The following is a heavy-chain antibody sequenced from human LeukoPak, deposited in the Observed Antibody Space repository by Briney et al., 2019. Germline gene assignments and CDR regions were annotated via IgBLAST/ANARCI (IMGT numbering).Heavy chain of an antibody. V-gene: IGHV4-31*03. D-gene: IGHD3-22*01. CDR3: ARDSDSSYFDY. Sequence: KTSQTLSLTCTVSGGSISSGGYYWSWIRQHPGKGLEWIGYIYYSGSTYYNPSLKSRVTISVDTSKNQLSLKLSSVTAADTAVYYCARDSDSSYFDYWGQGTLVTVSS. CDR1: GGSISSGGYY. CDR2: IYYSGST. J-gene: IGHJ4*02.